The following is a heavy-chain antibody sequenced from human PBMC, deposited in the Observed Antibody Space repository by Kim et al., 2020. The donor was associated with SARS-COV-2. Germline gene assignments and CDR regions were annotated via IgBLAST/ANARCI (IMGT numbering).Heavy chain of an antibody. CDR3: AKDLPGYYYDSSGYPDYYGMDV. D-gene: IGHD3-22*01. CDR2: IYSGGSST. Sequence: GGSLRLSCAASGFTFSSYAMSWVRQAPGKGLEWVSVIYSGGSSTYYADSVKGRFTISRDNSKNTLYLQMNSLRAEDTAVYYCAKDLPGYYYDSSGYPDYYGMDVWGQGTPVTVSS. V-gene: IGHV3-23*03. J-gene: IGHJ6*02. CDR1: GFTFSSYA.